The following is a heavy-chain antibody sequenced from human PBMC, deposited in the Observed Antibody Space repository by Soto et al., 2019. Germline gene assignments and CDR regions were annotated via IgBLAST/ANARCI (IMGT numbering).Heavy chain of an antibody. Sequence: GGSLRLSCAASGFTFSSYGMHWVRQAPGKGLEWVAVIWYDGSNKYYADSVKGRFTISRDNSKNTLYLQMNSLRAEDTAVYYCARVGYYYDSSGLQFFDCWGQGTLVTVSS. V-gene: IGHV3-33*01. CDR2: IWYDGSNK. CDR1: GFTFSSYG. D-gene: IGHD3-22*01. CDR3: ARVGYYYDSSGLQFFDC. J-gene: IGHJ4*02.